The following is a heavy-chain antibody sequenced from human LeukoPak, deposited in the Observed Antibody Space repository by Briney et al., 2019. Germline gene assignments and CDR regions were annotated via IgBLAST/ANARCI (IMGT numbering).Heavy chain of an antibody. Sequence: GGSLRLSCAASGFTFSSYGMHWVRQAPGKGLEWVAVISYDGSNKYYADSVKGRFTISRDNSKNTLYLQMNSLRAEDTAVYYCAKEDFWSGPFDYWGQGTLVTVSS. CDR3: AKEDFWSGPFDY. CDR2: ISYDGSNK. J-gene: IGHJ4*02. CDR1: GFTFSSYG. D-gene: IGHD3-3*01. V-gene: IGHV3-30*18.